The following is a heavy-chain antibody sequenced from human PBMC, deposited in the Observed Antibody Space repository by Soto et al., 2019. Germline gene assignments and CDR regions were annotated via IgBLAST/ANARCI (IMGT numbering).Heavy chain of an antibody. CDR3: ARSYYYGSGSYYNSPPYYYYGMDV. V-gene: IGHV4-59*01. CDR2: IYYSGST. D-gene: IGHD3-10*01. Sequence: KTSETLSLTCPVSGGSISSYYWSWIRQPPGKGLAWIGYIYYSGSTNYNPSLKSRVTISVDTSKNQFSLNLSSVTAADTAVYYCARSYYYGSGSYYNSPPYYYYGMDVWGQGTTVTVSS. CDR1: GGSISSYY. J-gene: IGHJ6*02.